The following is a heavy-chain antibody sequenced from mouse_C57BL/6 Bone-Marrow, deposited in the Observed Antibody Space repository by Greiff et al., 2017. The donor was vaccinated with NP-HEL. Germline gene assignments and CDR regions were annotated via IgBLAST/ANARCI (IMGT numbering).Heavy chain of an antibody. D-gene: IGHD1-3*01. V-gene: IGHV5-17*01. CDR3: ARGAKRFAY. CDR2: ISSGSSTI. Sequence: DVKLVESGGGLVKPGGSLKLSCAASGFTFSDYGMHWVRQAPEKGLEWVAYISSGSSTIYYADTVKGGFTISRDNAKNTLFLQMTSLRSEDTAMYYCARGAKRFAYWGQGTLVTVSA. CDR1: GFTFSDYG. J-gene: IGHJ3*01.